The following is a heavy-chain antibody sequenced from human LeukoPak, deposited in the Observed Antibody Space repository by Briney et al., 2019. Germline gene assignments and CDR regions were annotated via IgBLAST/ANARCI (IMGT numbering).Heavy chain of an antibody. CDR1: GFTFSSYA. J-gene: IGHJ4*02. CDR2: ISYDGSSK. CDR3: ARRTSGDREKVDTAMALGY. D-gene: IGHD5-18*01. V-gene: IGHV3-30*04. Sequence: GRSLRLSCAASGFTFSSYAMHWVRQAPGKGLEWVAVISYDGSSKYYADSVKGRFTISRDNSKNTLYLQMNSLRAEDTAVYYCARRTSGDREKVDTAMALGYWGQGTLVTVSS.